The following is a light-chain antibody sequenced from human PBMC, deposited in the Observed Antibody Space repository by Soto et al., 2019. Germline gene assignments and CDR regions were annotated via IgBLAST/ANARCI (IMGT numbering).Light chain of an antibody. CDR3: AQGLATPFT. CDR2: LCS. V-gene: IGKV2-28*01. J-gene: IGKJ4*01. Sequence: EIVLTQSPLSLPVTPGEPASISCRSSRNLLHSNGYYYLDWYLQKAGQSPQLLIYLCSNRACGVPDRFSGSGSGTDFTLTISRVEAGDVGVYFCAQGLATPFTFGGGTKVDLK. CDR1: RNLLHSNGYYY.